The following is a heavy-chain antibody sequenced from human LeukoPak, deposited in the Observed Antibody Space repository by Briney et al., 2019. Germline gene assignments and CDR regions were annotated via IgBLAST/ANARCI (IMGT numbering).Heavy chain of an antibody. CDR1: GYTFTGYY. J-gene: IGHJ6*03. V-gene: IGHV1-2*02. D-gene: IGHD5-12*01. CDR2: INPNSGDT. Sequence: ASVKVSCKASGYTFTGYYVHWVRQAPGQGLEWMGWINPNSGDTNYAQKFQGRVTMTRDTSISTAYMGLSRLRSDDTAVYYCARGGRGYSGRYYFYYYMDVWGKGTTVTVSS. CDR3: ARGGRGYSGRYYFYYYMDV.